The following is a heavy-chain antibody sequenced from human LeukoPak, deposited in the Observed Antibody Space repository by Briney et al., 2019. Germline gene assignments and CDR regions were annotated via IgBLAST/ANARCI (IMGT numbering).Heavy chain of an antibody. CDR2: IYSGGIT. V-gene: IGHV3-66*01. J-gene: IGHJ4*02. Sequence: GGSLRLSCAASGFTISDSYMSWVRQAPGKGLEWDSVIYSGGITYYADSVKGRFTVSRDDSKNTLSLQMNSLRAEDTSIYYCARDRVTSRNYYFDDWGQGTLVTVSS. CDR1: GFTISDSY. D-gene: IGHD1-7*01. CDR3: ARDRVTSRNYYFDD.